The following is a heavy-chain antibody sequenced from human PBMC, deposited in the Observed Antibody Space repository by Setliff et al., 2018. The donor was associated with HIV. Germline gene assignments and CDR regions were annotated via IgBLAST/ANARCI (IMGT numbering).Heavy chain of an antibody. V-gene: IGHV4-4*07. D-gene: IGHD5-18*01. CDR3: ARGGGPDTNFDL. Sequence: SETLSLTCTSSGDSISGYYWSWIRQPAGKGLEWIGRMHTSGNTNYNPSLKSRVTMSVDTSKNQFSLRLSSVTAADRAVYYCARGGGPDTNFDLWGQGTLVTVSS. CDR1: GDSISGYY. J-gene: IGHJ4*02. CDR2: MHTSGNT.